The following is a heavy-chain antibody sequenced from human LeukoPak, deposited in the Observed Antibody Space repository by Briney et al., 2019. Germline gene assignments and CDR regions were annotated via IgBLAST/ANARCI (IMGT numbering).Heavy chain of an antibody. CDR3: ARQILFHSERWLKFFDY. CDR2: IYYSGST. D-gene: IGHD5-24*01. CDR1: GGSISSYY. V-gene: IGHV4-59*08. J-gene: IGHJ4*02. Sequence: PSETLSLTCTVSGGSISSYYWSWIRQPPGKGLEWIGYIYYSGSTYYNPSLKSRVTISVDTSKNQFSLKLSSVTAADTAVYYCARQILFHSERWLKFFDYWGQGTLVTVSS.